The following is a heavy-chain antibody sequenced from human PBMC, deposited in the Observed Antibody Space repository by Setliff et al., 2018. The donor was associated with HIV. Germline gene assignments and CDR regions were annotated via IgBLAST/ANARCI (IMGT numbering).Heavy chain of an antibody. V-gene: IGHV2-5*02. CDR3: AHVNSFRSVYFDS. D-gene: IGHD3-10*01. CDR1: GFSLATDGVS. J-gene: IGHJ4*01. CDR2: IYWDGDT. Sequence: SGPTLVNPTETLTLTCAFPGFSLATDGVSLGRIRQPPGEGPEWLALIYWDGDTRYNPSLKGRLTVTKATSNNHVVLIMSHMDPEYTPTYFCAHVNSFRSVYFDSWGEGMLVTVSS.